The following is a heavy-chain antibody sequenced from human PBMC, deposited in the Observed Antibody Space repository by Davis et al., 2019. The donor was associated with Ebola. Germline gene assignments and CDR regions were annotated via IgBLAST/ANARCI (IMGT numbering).Heavy chain of an antibody. CDR2: IYHSGRT. CDR1: GYSISTGYF. V-gene: IGHV4-38-2*02. J-gene: IGHJ4*02. Sequence: SETLSLTCTVSGYSISTGYFWGWIRQPPGKGLEWLGSIYHSGRTYYNPSLKSRVIISVDTSKNQFSLKLSSVTAADTAVYYCASQRGYSYGTEEVFDYWGQGTLVTVSS. D-gene: IGHD5-18*01. CDR3: ASQRGYSYGTEEVFDY.